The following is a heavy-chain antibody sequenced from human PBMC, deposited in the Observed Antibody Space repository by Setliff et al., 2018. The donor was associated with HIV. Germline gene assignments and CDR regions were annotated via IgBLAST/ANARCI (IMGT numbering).Heavy chain of an antibody. V-gene: IGHV4-39*02. CDR3: ARLTWNTFDP. CDR2: LYNDGSG. D-gene: IGHD1-1*01. J-gene: IGHJ5*02. Sequence: PSETLSLTCTVSGVSIGGSSYYWGWVRQPPGKGLEWVASLYNDGSGFYNVSLKSRLSVSVDTSRNLFSLKLRSVTAAGTALYYCARLTWNTFDPRGRGALVTVSS. CDR1: GVSIGGSSYY.